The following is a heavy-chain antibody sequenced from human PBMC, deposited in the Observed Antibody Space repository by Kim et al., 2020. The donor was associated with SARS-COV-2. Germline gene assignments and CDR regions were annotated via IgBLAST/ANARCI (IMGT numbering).Heavy chain of an antibody. D-gene: IGHD3-3*01. J-gene: IGHJ5*02. CDR3: ARSRFLEWFNNWFDP. Sequence: SETLSLTCTVSGGSISSYYWSWIRQPPGKGLEWIGYIYYSGSTNYNPSLKSRVTISVDTSKNQFSLKLSSVTAADTAVYYCARSRFLEWFNNWFDPWGQGTLVTVSS. V-gene: IGHV4-59*13. CDR1: GGSISSYY. CDR2: IYYSGST.